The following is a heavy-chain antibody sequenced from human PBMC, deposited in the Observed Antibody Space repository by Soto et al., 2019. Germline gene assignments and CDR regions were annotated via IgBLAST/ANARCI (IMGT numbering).Heavy chain of an antibody. J-gene: IGHJ6*02. CDR3: ARGHSWQLTPGGMDV. Sequence: ASVKVSCKASGYTFTSYYMHWVRQAPGQGLEWMGIINPSGGSTSYAQKFQGRVTMTRDTSTSTVYMELSSLRSGDTAVYYCARGHSWQLTPGGMDVWGQGTTVTVSS. D-gene: IGHD6-6*01. CDR2: INPSGGST. V-gene: IGHV1-46*01. CDR1: GYTFTSYY.